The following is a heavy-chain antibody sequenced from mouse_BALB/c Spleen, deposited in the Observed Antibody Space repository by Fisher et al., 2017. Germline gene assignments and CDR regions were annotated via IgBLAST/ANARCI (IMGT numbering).Heavy chain of an antibody. V-gene: IGHV1-69*02. D-gene: IGHD2-4*01. CDR3: SEDSAVYYCALIYYDYDYAMDY. J-gene: IGHJ4*01. Sequence: KFKGKATLTADKSSSTAYMQLSSLTSEDSAVYYCALIYYDYDYAMDYWGQGTSVTVSS.